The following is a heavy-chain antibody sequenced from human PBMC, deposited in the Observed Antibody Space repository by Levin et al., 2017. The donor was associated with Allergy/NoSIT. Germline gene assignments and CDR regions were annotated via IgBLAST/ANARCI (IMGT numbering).Heavy chain of an antibody. CDR1: GGSISSNSYY. D-gene: IGHD5-24*01. CDR3: ARHGDDYNFWALFAGGSPLDY. CDR2: IYYSGST. Sequence: SETLSLTCTVSGGSISSNSYYWGWIRQPPGKGLEWIGNIYYSGSTYYNPSLKSRVTISVDTSKNQFSLKLSSVTAADTAVYYCARHGDDYNFWALFAGGSPLDYWGQGTLVTVSS. J-gene: IGHJ4*02. V-gene: IGHV4-39*01.